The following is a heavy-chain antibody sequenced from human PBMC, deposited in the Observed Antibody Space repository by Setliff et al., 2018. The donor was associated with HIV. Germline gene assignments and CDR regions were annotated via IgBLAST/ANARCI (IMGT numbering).Heavy chain of an antibody. CDR1: GFTFSSYA. Sequence: PGGSLRLSCAASGFTFSSYAMSWVRQAPGKGLEWVSAISGSGGSTYYADSVKGRFTISRGNSKNTLYLQMNSLRAEDTAVYYCAKAPLTIVATGGEDCWGQGTLVTVSS. J-gene: IGHJ4*02. V-gene: IGHV3-23*01. CDR3: AKAPLTIVATGGEDC. D-gene: IGHD6-13*01. CDR2: ISGSGGST.